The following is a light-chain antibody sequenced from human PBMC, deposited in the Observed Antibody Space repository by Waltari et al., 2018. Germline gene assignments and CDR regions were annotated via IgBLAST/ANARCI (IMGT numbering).Light chain of an antibody. CDR2: GAS. CDR1: QSVSRA. Sequence: EIVLTQSPGSLSSSPGERVTLSCRASQSVSRALAWYQQKPGQPPRLLIFGASNRATGIPDRFSGSASGTDFSLTISRLEPEDFAVYYCQHYVRLPATFGQGTKVEIK. V-gene: IGKV3-20*01. CDR3: QHYVRLPAT. J-gene: IGKJ1*01.